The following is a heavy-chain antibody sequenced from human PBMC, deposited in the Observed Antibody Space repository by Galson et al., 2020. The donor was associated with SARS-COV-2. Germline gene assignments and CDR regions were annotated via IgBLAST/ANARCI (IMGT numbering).Heavy chain of an antibody. CDR2: INSNGSSI. D-gene: IGHD1-26*01. CDR3: TATRAC. V-gene: IGHV3-74*01. CDR1: GFTFSNYW. Sequence: GGSLRLSCAASGFTFSNYWMHWVRQAPGKGLVWVSRINSNGSSISYADSVKGRFTISRDNAKNTLYLQMNSLRVEDTALYYCTATRACWGEGTLGGVSS. J-gene: IGHJ4*02.